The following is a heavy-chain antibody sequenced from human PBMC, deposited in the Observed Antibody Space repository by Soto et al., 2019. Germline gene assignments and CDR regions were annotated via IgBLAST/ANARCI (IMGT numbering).Heavy chain of an antibody. D-gene: IGHD6-6*01. V-gene: IGHV3-30*18. CDR3: AKDTSKYSNHWPAYYGLDV. Sequence: QVQLVESGGGVVQPGRSLRLSCAASGFTFSSFGMHWVRQAPGKGLEWVAFISFDGSNKYYVDSVKGRFIISRDISKDALSLQMNSLKAEDTAVYYSAKDTSKYSNHWPAYYGLDVWGQGTTVTVSS. CDR1: GFTFSSFG. CDR2: ISFDGSNK. J-gene: IGHJ6*01.